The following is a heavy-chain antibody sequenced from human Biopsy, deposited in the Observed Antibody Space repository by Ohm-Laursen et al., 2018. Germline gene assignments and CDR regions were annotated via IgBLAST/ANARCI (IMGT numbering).Heavy chain of an antibody. CDR2: ISGSGDTA. D-gene: IGHD3-10*01. Sequence: SLRLSCTASGFTFASHAMRWVRQAPGKGLEWVSLISGSGDTAYYPDSVKGRFTISRDNSKNTLYLEMNSLRTEERAKYYCTKAGSQDGFDIWGPGTMVTVSS. V-gene: IGHV3-23*01. CDR1: GFTFASHA. CDR3: TKAGSQDGFDI. J-gene: IGHJ3*02.